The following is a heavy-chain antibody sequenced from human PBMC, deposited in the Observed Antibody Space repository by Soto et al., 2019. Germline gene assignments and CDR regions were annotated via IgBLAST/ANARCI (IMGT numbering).Heavy chain of an antibody. V-gene: IGHV3-15*07. J-gene: IGHJ6*02. CDR1: GFTFSNAW. D-gene: IGHD6-19*01. Sequence: PGGSLRLSCAASGFTFSNAWMNWVRQAPGKGLEWVGRIKSKTDGGTTDYAAPVKGRFTISRDDSKNTLYLQMNSLKTEDTAVYYCTSPPVAGYYYYYGMDVWGQGTTVTV. CDR2: IKSKTDGGTT. CDR3: TSPPVAGYYYYYGMDV.